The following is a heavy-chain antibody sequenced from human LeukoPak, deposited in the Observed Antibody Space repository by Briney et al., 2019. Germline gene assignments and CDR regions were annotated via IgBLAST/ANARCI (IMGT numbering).Heavy chain of an antibody. D-gene: IGHD4-17*01. V-gene: IGHV3-48*03. J-gene: IGHJ4*02. CDR2: ISSSGSTI. CDR3: ARVTTVTTPDY. Sequence: GGSLRLSCAASGFTFSSYEMNWVRQAPGKGLEWVSYISSSGSTIYYADSVKGRFTISRDNAKNSLYLQMNSLRAEDTAVYYCARVTTVTTPDYWGQGTLVTVSS. CDR1: GFTFSSYE.